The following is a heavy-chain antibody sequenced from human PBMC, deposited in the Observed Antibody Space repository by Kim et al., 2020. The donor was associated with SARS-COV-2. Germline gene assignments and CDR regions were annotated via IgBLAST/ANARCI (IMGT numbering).Heavy chain of an antibody. CDR1: GGSFSGYY. CDR3: ARAPPSWSSSWYGLSWTSPPLVGMYV. CDR2: INHSGST. V-gene: IGHV4-34*01. Sequence: SETLSLTCAVYGGSFSGYYWSWIRQPPGKGLEWIGEINHSGSTNYNPSLKSRVTITVDTSKNQFSLKLSSVTAADTAVYYCARAPPSWSSSWYGLSWTSPPLVGMYVCGQRTTFTVSS. J-gene: IGHJ6*02. D-gene: IGHD6-13*01.